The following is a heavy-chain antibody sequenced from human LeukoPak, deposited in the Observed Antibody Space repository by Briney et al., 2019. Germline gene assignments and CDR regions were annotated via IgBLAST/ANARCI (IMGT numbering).Heavy chain of an antibody. D-gene: IGHD2-15*01. Sequence: SVKVSCKASGFTFTSYDINWVRQATGQGLEWMGWMNPNSGNTGYAQKFQGRVTMTRNTSISTAYMELSSLRSEDTAVYYCASEYCSGGSCLIDWGQGTLVTVSS. CDR3: ASEYCSGGSCLID. J-gene: IGHJ4*02. CDR1: GFTFTSYD. CDR2: MNPNSGNT. V-gene: IGHV1-8*01.